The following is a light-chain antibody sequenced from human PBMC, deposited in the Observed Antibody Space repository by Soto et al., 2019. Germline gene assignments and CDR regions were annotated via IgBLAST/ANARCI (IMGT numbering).Light chain of an antibody. Sequence: EIMMTQSPATLSVSPGERATLSCRASQSVRNNLAWYQQKPGQAPRLLIYYASTRATGIPARFNGSGSGTEITLTISSLQSEDFALYYCQQYNNWPPITFGQGTRLEIK. J-gene: IGKJ5*01. CDR2: YAS. CDR3: QQYNNWPPIT. V-gene: IGKV3-15*01. CDR1: QSVRNN.